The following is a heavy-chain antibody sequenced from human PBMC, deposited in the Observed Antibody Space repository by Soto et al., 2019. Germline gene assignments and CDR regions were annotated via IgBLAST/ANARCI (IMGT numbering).Heavy chain of an antibody. CDR3: ASLNYYDSSGYSDRGY. V-gene: IGHV3-23*01. J-gene: IGHJ4*02. D-gene: IGHD3-22*01. CDR1: GFTFSSYA. Sequence: EVQLLESGGGLVQPGGSLRLSCAASGFTFSSYAMSWVRQAPGKGLEWVSAISGSGGSTYYADSVKGRFTISRDNSKNTLYLQMNSLRAEDTAVYYCASLNYYDSSGYSDRGYWGQGTLVTVSS. CDR2: ISGSGGST.